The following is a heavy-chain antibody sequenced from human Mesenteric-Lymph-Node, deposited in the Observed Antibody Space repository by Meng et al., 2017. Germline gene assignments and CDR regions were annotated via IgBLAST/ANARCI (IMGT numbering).Heavy chain of an antibody. CDR2: IYSGGST. D-gene: IGHD3-10*01. CDR3: ARDMGNYYYYVMDV. Sequence: GGSLRLSCAASGFTVSSNYMSWVRQAPGKGLEWVSVIYSGGSTYYADSVKGRFTISRHNSKNTLYLQMNSLRAEDTAVYYCARDMGNYYYYVMDVWGQGTTVTVSS. J-gene: IGHJ6*02. CDR1: GFTVSSNY. V-gene: IGHV3-53*04.